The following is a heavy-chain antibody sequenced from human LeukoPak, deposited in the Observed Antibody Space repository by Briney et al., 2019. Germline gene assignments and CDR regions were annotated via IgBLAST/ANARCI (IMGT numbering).Heavy chain of an antibody. V-gene: IGHV3-48*03. J-gene: IGHJ4*02. CDR3: ARDLVQLWSKDY. CDR2: ISSSGRNI. Sequence: AGSLRLSCAASGFTFSNYKFNWVRQAPGKGLEGVSYISSSGRNIYYADSVKGRFTTSRDNAKNSLYLQMNSLRAEDTAVYYCARDLVQLWSKDYWGQGTLVTVSS. CDR1: GFTFSNYK. D-gene: IGHD5-18*01.